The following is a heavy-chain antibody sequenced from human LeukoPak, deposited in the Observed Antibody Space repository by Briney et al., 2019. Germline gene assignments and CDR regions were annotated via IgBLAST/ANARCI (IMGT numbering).Heavy chain of an antibody. Sequence: KPSETLSLTCTVSGGSISSYYWSWIPQPAGKGLEWIGRIYTSGSANYNPSLKSRVTMSVDTSKNQFSLNLSSLTAADTAVYYCARGGYTSTLFDYWGQGTLVTVSS. J-gene: IGHJ4*02. CDR3: ARGGYTSTLFDY. CDR2: IYTSGSA. D-gene: IGHD6-25*01. CDR1: GGSISSYY. V-gene: IGHV4-4*07.